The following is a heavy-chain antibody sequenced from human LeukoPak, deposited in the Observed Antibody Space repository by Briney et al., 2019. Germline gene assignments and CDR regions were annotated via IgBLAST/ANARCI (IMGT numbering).Heavy chain of an antibody. CDR1: GFTFSSYR. D-gene: IGHD6-6*01. CDR2: ISTSSTTI. V-gene: IGHV3-48*01. Sequence: GGSLRLSCAASGFTFSSYRMNWVRQAPGKGLEWVSYISTSSTTIYYADSVKGRFTISRDNSKNTLYLQMNSLRAEDTAVYYCAKDTIAARPGNWFDPWGQGTLVTVSS. CDR3: AKDTIAARPGNWFDP. J-gene: IGHJ5*02.